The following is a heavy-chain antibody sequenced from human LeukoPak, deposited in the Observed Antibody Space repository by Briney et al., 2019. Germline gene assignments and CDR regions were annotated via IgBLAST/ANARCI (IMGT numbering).Heavy chain of an antibody. D-gene: IGHD6-13*01. V-gene: IGHV4-34*01. CDR2: INHSGST. CDR1: GGSFSGYY. J-gene: IGHJ4*02. CDR3: ARDTNHSSDY. Sequence: KPSETLSLTCAVYGGSFSGYYWSWIRQPPGKGLEWIGEINHSGSTNYNPSLKSRVTISVDTSKNQFSLKLSSVTAADTAVYYCARDTNHSSDYWGQGTLVTVSS.